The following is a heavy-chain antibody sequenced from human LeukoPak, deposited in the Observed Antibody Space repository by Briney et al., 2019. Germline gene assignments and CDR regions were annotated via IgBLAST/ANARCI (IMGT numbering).Heavy chain of an antibody. J-gene: IGHJ4*02. CDR1: GYTFTSCG. V-gene: IGHV1-18*01. CDR2: ISAYNGNT. D-gene: IGHD3-10*01. CDR3: ARGLRYYGSGSFFDY. Sequence: ASVKVSCKASGYTFTSCGISWVRQAPGQGLEWMGWISAYNGNTNYAQKLQGRVTMTTDTSTSTAYMELRSLRSDDTAVYYCARGLRYYGSGSFFDYWGQGTLVTVSS.